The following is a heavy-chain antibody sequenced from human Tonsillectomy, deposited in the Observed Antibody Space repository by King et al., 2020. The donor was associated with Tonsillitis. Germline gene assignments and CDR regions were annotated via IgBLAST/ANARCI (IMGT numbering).Heavy chain of an antibody. CDR3: AKSDPAMVPYYYGMDV. CDR2: ISYDGTYK. V-gene: IGHV3-30*18. CDR1: GFTFSTYG. J-gene: IGHJ6*02. Sequence: QLVESGGGVVQPGRSLRLSCAASGFTFSTYGMHWVRQAPGKGLEWVALISYDGTYKFYADSVKGRFTISRDTSKNTLSLQMNSLRAEDTAVYYCAKSDPAMVPYYYGMDVWGPGTTVSVSS. D-gene: IGHD5-18*01.